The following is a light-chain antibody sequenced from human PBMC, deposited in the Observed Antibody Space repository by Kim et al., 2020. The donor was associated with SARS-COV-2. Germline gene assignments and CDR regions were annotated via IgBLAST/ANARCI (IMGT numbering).Light chain of an antibody. CDR3: QTWGSGIRV. J-gene: IGLJ3*02. CDR2: VNSDGSH. Sequence: QLVLTQSPSASASLGASVKITCTLSSGHSSYAIAWHQQQPEKGPRYLMKVNSDGSHSKGDGIPDRFSGSSSGAERYLTISSLQSEDEADYYCQTWGSGIRVFGGGTQLNVL. V-gene: IGLV4-69*01. CDR1: SGHSSYA.